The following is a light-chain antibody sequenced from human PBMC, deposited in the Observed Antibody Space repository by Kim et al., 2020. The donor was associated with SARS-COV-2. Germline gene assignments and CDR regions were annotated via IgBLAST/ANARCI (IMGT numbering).Light chain of an antibody. CDR2: EVS. CDR1: SSDVGAYNY. J-gene: IGLJ3*02. V-gene: IGLV2-8*01. Sequence: QSALTQPPSASGSPGQSVTISCTGTSSDVGAYNYVSWYQHHPGKAPKIMIYEVSQRPSGVPDRFSGSKSGNTASLTVSGLQAEDEADYYCSSYAGSNNLVFGGGTQLTVL. CDR3: SSYAGSNNLV.